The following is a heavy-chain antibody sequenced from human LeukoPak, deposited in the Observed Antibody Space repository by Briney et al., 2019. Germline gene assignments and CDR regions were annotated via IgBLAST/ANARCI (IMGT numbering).Heavy chain of an antibody. CDR1: VGSISTTSYY. V-gene: IGHV4-39*06. J-gene: IGHJ6*03. D-gene: IGHD4/OR15-4a*01. Sequence: SETLSLTCTVSVGSISTTSYYWGWIRQPPGKGLEWIGSIYYGGSTYYSPSLKSRVTISLDTSKHQFTLKLSSVTAADTAVYYCASWDYGPFYYYYYMDVWGKGTTVTVSS. CDR2: IYYGGST. CDR3: ASWDYGPFYYYYYMDV.